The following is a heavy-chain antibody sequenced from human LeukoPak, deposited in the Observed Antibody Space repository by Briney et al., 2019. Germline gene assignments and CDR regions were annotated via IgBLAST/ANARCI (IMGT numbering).Heavy chain of an antibody. Sequence: PSETLSLTCTVSGGSISSGSYYWSWIRQPAGKGLEWIGRIYTGGSTNYNPSLKSRVTISVDTSKNQFSLKLSSVTAADTAVYYCARECYSNYGYYMDVWGKGTTVTVSS. J-gene: IGHJ6*03. CDR1: GGSISSGSYY. V-gene: IGHV4-61*02. D-gene: IGHD4-11*01. CDR2: IYTGGST. CDR3: ARECYSNYGYYMDV.